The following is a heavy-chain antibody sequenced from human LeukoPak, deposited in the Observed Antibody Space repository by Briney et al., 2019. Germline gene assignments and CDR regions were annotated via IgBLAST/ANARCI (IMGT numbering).Heavy chain of an antibody. V-gene: IGHV5-51*01. CDR2: INPRHSDT. CDR1: GYHFTKYW. Sequence: GGALEISWKASGYHFTKYWIGRGCQMPGKGLEWMGMINPRHSDTRYSPSFQAQVTISADKSTTSASLQWTSLKASDTAMYYCARLANTAFDYWGQGTLVTVSS. D-gene: IGHD4/OR15-4a*01. J-gene: IGHJ4*02. CDR3: ARLANTAFDY.